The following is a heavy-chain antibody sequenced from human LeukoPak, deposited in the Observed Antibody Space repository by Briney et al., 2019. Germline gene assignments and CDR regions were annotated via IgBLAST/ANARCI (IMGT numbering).Heavy chain of an antibody. CDR2: VNPDDSDT. CDR3: ARLRWPRGGRSSFDY. Sequence: GESLKISCKGSGYSFTSHWIGWVRQMPGKGLEWMGIVNPDDSDTIYSPSFQGQVTISADESITTAYLQWSSLKASDTAMYYCARLRWPRGGRSSFDYWGQGALVAVSS. J-gene: IGHJ4*02. D-gene: IGHD3-10*01. V-gene: IGHV5-51*01. CDR1: GYSFTSHW.